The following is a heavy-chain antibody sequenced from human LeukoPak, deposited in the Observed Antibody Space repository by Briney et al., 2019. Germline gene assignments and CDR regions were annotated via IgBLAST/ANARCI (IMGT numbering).Heavy chain of an antibody. Sequence: GRSLTLSCAASGYTFSRHGIHWVRQAPGKGLEWVAVVWYDGRNRDYADSVKGRFTISKDNSNNMVFLQMDRLRAEDTAVYYCARVAWELQVFDYWGQGTLVTVSS. V-gene: IGHV3-33*01. CDR2: VWYDGRNR. J-gene: IGHJ4*02. D-gene: IGHD1-26*01. CDR1: GYTFSRHG. CDR3: ARVAWELQVFDY.